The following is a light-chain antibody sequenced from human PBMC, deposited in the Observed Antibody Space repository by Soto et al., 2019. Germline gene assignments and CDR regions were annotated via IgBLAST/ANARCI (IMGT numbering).Light chain of an antibody. CDR1: QDISNY. Sequence: DIQMTQSPSSLSASVGDRVTITCQASQDISNYLNWYQQKPGKAPKLLIYDASNLETGVPSRFSGSGSGTDFTFTISILQPEDIATYYCQQYDNLSLTFGGGTKVEIK. CDR2: DAS. V-gene: IGKV1-33*01. CDR3: QQYDNLSLT. J-gene: IGKJ4*01.